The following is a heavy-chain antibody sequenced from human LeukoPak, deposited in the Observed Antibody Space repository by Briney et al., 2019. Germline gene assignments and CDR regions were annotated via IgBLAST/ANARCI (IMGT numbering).Heavy chain of an antibody. J-gene: IGHJ4*02. V-gene: IGHV4-34*01. CDR2: INHSGST. D-gene: IGHD1-26*01. CDR1: GGSFSGYY. Sequence: SETLSLTCGVYGGSFSGYYWSWIRQPPGKGLEWIGEINHSGSTDYNPSLKSRVTISVDTSKNHFSLKLSSVTAADTAAYYCARGPYGGFYWGQGTLVTVSS. CDR3: ARGPYGGFY.